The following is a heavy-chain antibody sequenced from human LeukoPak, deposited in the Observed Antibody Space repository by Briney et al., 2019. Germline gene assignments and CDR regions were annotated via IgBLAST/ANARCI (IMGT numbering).Heavy chain of an antibody. V-gene: IGHV3-21*01. D-gene: IGHD2-21*02. CDR2: ITSSSYI. CDR3: AKDSEVVVVTATFFEW. CDR1: GFPFSTYG. Sequence: PGGSLRLSCAASGFPFSTYGMNWVRPAPGKGLEWVSSITSSSYIYYADSLKGRFTISRDNTKNTLYLQMNSLRADDTAVYYCAKDSEVVVVTATFFEWWGQGTLVTVSS. J-gene: IGHJ4*02.